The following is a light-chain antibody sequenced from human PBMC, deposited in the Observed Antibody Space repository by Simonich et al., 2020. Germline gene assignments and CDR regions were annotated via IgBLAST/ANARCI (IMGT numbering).Light chain of an antibody. Sequence: DVVMTQSPLSLPVTLGQPASISCTSSQSLVHSDGNTYLNWFQQRPGQSPRRLLYKVSNRDSGVPDRFSGSGSGTDFTLKISRVEAEDVGVYYCMQGTHWPFTFGPGTKVDIK. CDR3: MQGTHWPFT. V-gene: IGKV2-30*02. CDR2: KVS. CDR1: QSLVHSDGNTY. J-gene: IGKJ3*01.